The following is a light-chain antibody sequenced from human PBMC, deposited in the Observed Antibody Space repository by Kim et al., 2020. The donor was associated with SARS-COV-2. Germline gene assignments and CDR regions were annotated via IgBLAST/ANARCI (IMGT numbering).Light chain of an antibody. V-gene: IGKV3-11*01. CDR2: DAS. J-gene: IGKJ1*01. CDR1: QSVSGY. CDR3: QHSYNSPCT. Sequence: EIVLTQSPATLSLSPGERATLSCRASQSVSGYLAWYRQKPGQPPRLLIHDASTRATGIPDRFSGSGSGTDFTLTISSLEPEDFAVYYCQHSYNSPCTFGQGTKVDIK.